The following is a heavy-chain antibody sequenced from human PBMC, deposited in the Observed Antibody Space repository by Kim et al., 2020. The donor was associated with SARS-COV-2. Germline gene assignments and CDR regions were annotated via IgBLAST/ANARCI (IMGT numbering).Heavy chain of an antibody. D-gene: IGHD6-13*01. CDR2: ISYDGSNK. CDR1: GFTFSSYG. V-gene: IGHV3-30*18. Sequence: GGSLRLSCAASGFTFSSYGMHWVRQAPGKGLEWVAVISYDGSNKYYADSVKGRFTISRDNSKNTLYLQMNSLRAEDTAVYYCAKDRPLAAAGPCDYWGQGTLVTVSS. J-gene: IGHJ4*02. CDR3: AKDRPLAAAGPCDY.